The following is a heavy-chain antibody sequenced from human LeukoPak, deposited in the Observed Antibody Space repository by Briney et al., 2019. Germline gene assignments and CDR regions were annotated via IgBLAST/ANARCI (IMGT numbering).Heavy chain of an antibody. CDR1: EFTFGDYA. CDR2: IRSKAFGGTT. J-gene: IGHJ4*02. CDR3: TRAPYSNYVNLDY. D-gene: IGHD4-11*01. Sequence: GGSLRLSCTASEFTFGDYAMTWVRQAPGKGLEWVGFIRSKAFGGTTEYAASVKGRFTISRDDSKSIAYLQMNSLKPEDTAVYYCTRAPYSNYVNLDYWGQGTLVTVSS. V-gene: IGHV3-49*04.